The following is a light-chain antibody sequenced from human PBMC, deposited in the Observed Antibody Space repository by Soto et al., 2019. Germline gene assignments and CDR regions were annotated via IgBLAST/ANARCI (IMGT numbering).Light chain of an antibody. Sequence: EIQMTQSPYSLSASVGDRVTITCRASQSISSYLNWYQQKQGKAPKLLIYAASSLQSGVPSRFSGRRSGTDSKLTISSMQPEDFATYYCQQSYSSPLTFGGGTKVEIK. CDR2: AAS. CDR1: QSISSY. J-gene: IGKJ4*01. CDR3: QQSYSSPLT. V-gene: IGKV1-39*01.